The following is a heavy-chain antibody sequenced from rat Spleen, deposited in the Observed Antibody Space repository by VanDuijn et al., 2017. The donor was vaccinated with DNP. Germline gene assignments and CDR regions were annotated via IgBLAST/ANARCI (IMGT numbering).Heavy chain of an antibody. V-gene: IGHV2-43*01. Sequence: QVQLKESGPGLVQPSQTLSLTCTVSGFSLTSYHVSWVRQPPGKGLEWMGIIWTGGTTAYNSLLKSRLSITRDTSKSQLFLKMNSLQTEDTAMYFCARSVYITNFDYWGQGVMVTVSS. CDR1: GFSLTSYH. J-gene: IGHJ2*01. D-gene: IGHD1-4*01. CDR2: IWTGGTT. CDR3: ARSVYITNFDY.